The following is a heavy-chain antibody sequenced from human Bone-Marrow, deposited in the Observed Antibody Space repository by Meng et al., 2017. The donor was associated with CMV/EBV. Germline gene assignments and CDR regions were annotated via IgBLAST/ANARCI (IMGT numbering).Heavy chain of an antibody. CDR1: GYTFTSYG. CDR2: ISAYNGNT. V-gene: IGHV1-18*01. Sequence: ASVKVSCKASGYTFTSYGISWVRQAPGQGLEWMGWISAYNGNTNYAQKLQGRVTMTSDTSTSTDYMELRSLRSDDTAVYYCARVLVSCSSTSCSAYYYYGMDVWGQGTTVTVSS. D-gene: IGHD2-2*01. CDR3: ARVLVSCSSTSCSAYYYYGMDV. J-gene: IGHJ6*02.